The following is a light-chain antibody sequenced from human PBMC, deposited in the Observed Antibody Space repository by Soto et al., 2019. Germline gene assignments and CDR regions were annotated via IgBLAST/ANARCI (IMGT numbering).Light chain of an antibody. V-gene: IGLV2-23*02. Sequence: QSALTQPASVSGSPGQSITISCTGTSSDVGSYNLVSWYQQHPGKAPKLMIYEVSKRPSGVSNRFSGSKSGNTASLTISGLQAEDEADYYCCSYAGSSTVGIGGGTKLTVL. J-gene: IGLJ2*01. CDR1: SSDVGSYNL. CDR2: EVS. CDR3: CSYAGSSTVG.